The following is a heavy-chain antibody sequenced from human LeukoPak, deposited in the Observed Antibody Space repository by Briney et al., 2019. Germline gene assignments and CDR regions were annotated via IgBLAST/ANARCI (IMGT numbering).Heavy chain of an antibody. J-gene: IGHJ4*02. CDR2: IHSDGSST. D-gene: IGHD3-10*01. V-gene: IGHV3-74*01. CDR1: GFTFSGYW. Sequence: PGGSLRLSCAASGFTFSGYWMHWVRQAPGKGLVWVSHIHSDGSSTSYADSVQGRFTISRDNAKNTLYLQMNSLRAEDTAVYYCARHNYGYDYWGQGTLVTVSS. CDR3: ARHNYGYDY.